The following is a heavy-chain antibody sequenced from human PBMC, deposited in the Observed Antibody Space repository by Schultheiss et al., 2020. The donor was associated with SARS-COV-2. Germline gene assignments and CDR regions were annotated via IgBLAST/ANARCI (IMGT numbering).Heavy chain of an antibody. Sequence: SQTLSLTCTVSGGSISSGGYYWSWIRQPPGKGLEWIGYIYYSGSTNYNPSLKSRVTMSVDTSKNQFSLKLSSVTAADTAVYYCARVHLRSSRLEGAFDIWGQGTMVTVSS. CDR2: IYYSGST. J-gene: IGHJ3*02. D-gene: IGHD6-13*01. CDR1: GGSISSGGYY. V-gene: IGHV4-61*08. CDR3: ARVHLRSSRLEGAFDI.